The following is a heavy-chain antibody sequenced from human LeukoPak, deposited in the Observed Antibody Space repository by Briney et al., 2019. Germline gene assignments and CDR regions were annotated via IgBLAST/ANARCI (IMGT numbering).Heavy chain of an antibody. CDR3: ARASPYYYDSSGSQVDAFDI. D-gene: IGHD3-22*01. CDR2: IIPIFGTA. CDR1: GGTFSSYA. V-gene: IGHV1-69*13. Sequence: SVKVSCKASGGTFSSYAISWVRQAPGQGLEWMGGIIPIFGTANYAQKFQGRVTITADESTSTAYMELSSLRSEDTAVYYCARASPYYYDSSGSQVDAFDIWGQGTMVTVSS. J-gene: IGHJ3*02.